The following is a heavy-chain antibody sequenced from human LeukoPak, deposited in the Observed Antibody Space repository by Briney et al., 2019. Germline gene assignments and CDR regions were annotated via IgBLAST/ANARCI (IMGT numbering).Heavy chain of an antibody. CDR2: INSDGSWT. CDR3: VSFYETY. CDR1: GFIFDDYG. Sequence: GGSLRLSCAASGFIFDDYGMSWVRQAPGKGLVWVSHINSDGSWTSYADSVKGRFTISKDNAKNTVYLQMNSLRAEDTAVYYCVSFYETYWGRGTLVTVSS. D-gene: IGHD2/OR15-2a*01. V-gene: IGHV3-74*01. J-gene: IGHJ4*02.